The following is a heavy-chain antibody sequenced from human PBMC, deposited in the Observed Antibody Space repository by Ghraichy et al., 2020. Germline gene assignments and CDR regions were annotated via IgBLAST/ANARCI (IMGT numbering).Heavy chain of an antibody. Sequence: LSLTCAASGFTLSYYWMHWVRQVPGKGLVWVSRIKSDGSSTIYADSVKGRFIISRDNAKNTLYLQMNSLRAEDTAVYYCAREYCRGGRCYFGTEGSHFDSWGQGTLVTVSS. CDR3: AREYCRGGRCYFGTEGSHFDS. CDR1: GFTLSYYW. CDR2: IKSDGSST. V-gene: IGHV3-74*01. D-gene: IGHD2-15*01. J-gene: IGHJ4*02.